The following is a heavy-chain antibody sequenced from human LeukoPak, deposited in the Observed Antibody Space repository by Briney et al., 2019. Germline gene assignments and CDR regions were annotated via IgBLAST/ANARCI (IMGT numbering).Heavy chain of an antibody. J-gene: IGHJ6*02. Sequence: SVKVCCKASGGTFSSYAISWVRQAPGQGLEWVGRIIPIFGIAYYAQKFQGRVTITADNSTSTAYMELRSLRSEDTAVYYCARDSHYDFWSGYYSYYYGMDVWGQGTTVTVSS. V-gene: IGHV1-69*04. CDR2: IIPIFGIA. CDR3: ARDSHYDFWSGYYSYYYGMDV. CDR1: GGTFSSYA. D-gene: IGHD3-3*01.